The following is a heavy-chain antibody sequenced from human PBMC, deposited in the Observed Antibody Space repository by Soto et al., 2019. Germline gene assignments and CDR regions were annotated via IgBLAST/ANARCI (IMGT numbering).Heavy chain of an antibody. V-gene: IGHV4-4*07. CDR2: IYTSGST. CDR1: GGSISSYY. CDR3: AREVAAAGLHNWFDP. Sequence: SETLSLTCTVSGGSISSYYWSWIRQPAGKGLEWIGRIYTSGSTNYNPSLKSRVTMSVDTSKNQFPLKLSSVTAADTAVYYCAREVAAAGLHNWFDPWGQGTLVTVSS. J-gene: IGHJ5*02. D-gene: IGHD6-13*01.